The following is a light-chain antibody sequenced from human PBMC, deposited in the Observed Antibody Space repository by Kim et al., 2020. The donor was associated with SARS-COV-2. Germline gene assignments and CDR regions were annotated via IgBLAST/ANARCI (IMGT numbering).Light chain of an antibody. Sequence: LSASVGDRVTITCRASQSISTWLAWDQQKPGKPPKLLIYDASTLEGGVPSRFSGSGSGTEFTLTISSLQPDDFATYYCQQYHHYSGFGQGTKLEI. CDR1: QSISTW. J-gene: IGKJ2*03. CDR2: DAS. CDR3: QQYHHYSG. V-gene: IGKV1-5*01.